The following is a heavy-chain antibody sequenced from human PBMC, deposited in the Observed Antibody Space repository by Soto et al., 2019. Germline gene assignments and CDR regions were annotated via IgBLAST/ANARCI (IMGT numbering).Heavy chain of an antibody. Sequence: GASVKVSCKASGYTFTSYYMHWVRQAPGQGLEWMGIINPSGGSTSYAQKFQGRVTMTRDTSTSTVYMELSRLRSDDTAVYYCARDHRTLLLWFGEPLYAFDIWGQGTMVTVSS. CDR1: GYTFTSYY. J-gene: IGHJ3*02. V-gene: IGHV1-46*01. D-gene: IGHD3-10*01. CDR2: INPSGGST. CDR3: ARDHRTLLLWFGEPLYAFDI.